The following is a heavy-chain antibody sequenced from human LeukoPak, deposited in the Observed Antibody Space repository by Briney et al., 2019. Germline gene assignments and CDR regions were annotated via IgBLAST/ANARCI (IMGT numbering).Heavy chain of an antibody. D-gene: IGHD5-24*01. CDR3: ARDREMATTGHWFDP. Sequence: GGSLRLSCAASGFTFSSYGMHWVRQAPGKGLEWVAVISYDGSNKYYADSVKGRFTISRDNSKNTLYLQMNSLRAEDTAVYYCARDREMATTGHWFDPWGQGTLVTVSS. J-gene: IGHJ5*02. V-gene: IGHV3-30*03. CDR2: ISYDGSNK. CDR1: GFTFSSYG.